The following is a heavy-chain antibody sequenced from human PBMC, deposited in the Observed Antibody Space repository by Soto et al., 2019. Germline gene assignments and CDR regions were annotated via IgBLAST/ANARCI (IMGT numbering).Heavy chain of an antibody. V-gene: IGHV1-2*02. Sequence: ASVKVSCKASGYTFSGIYMHWVRQAPGQGLEWMGWINPNSGGTKSAEKFQGRVTMTRDTSISTAYMELSRLTSDDTAVYYCASAAVTGTAGLDFWGQGTQVTV. CDR1: GYTFSGIY. CDR2: INPNSGGT. J-gene: IGHJ4*02. CDR3: ASAAVTGTAGLDF. D-gene: IGHD6-19*01.